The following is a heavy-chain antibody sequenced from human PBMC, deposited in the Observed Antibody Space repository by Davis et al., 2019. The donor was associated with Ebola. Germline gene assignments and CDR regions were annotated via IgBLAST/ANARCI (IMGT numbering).Heavy chain of an antibody. D-gene: IGHD6-6*01. V-gene: IGHV4-31*03. CDR2: IYYSGST. J-gene: IGHJ6*02. CDR3: ARGGYSSSGRGRYYYYGMDV. CDR1: GGSISSGGYY. Sequence: MPSETLSLTCTVSGGSISSGGYYWSWIRQHPGKGLEWIGYIYYSGSTYYNPSLKSRVTISVDTSKNQFSLKLSSVTAADTAVYYCARGGYSSSGRGRYYYYGMDVWGQGTTVTVSS.